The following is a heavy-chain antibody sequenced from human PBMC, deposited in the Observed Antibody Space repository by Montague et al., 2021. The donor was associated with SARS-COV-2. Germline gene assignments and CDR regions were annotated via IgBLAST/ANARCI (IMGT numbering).Heavy chain of an antibody. CDR1: GDSISSSSYD. D-gene: IGHD3-22*01. CDR2: ISYHGNT. J-gene: IGHJ4*02. CDR3: ARRLDYWDSSGQRRHFDY. Sequence: SETLSLTCTVSGDSISSSSYDWGWIRRPPGKGLEWIGHISYHGNTNYNPSLKSRVTISIDTSRNQFSLKVSSVTATDTAIHYCARRLDYWDSSGQRRHFDYWGQGTLVTVSS. V-gene: IGHV4-39*01.